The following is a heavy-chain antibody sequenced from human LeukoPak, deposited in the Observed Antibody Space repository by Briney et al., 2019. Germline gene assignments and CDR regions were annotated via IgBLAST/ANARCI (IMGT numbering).Heavy chain of an antibody. CDR3: ARGKGYSGYDFAFDI. V-gene: IGHV4-30-2*01. CDR1: GGSISSGGYS. J-gene: IGHJ3*02. D-gene: IGHD5-12*01. CDR2: IYHSGST. Sequence: SETLSLTCAVSGGSISSGGYSWSWIRQPPGKGLEWIGYIYHSGSTYYNPSLKSRVTISVDRSKNQFSLKLSSVTAADTAVYYCARGKGYSGYDFAFDIWGRGTMVTVSS.